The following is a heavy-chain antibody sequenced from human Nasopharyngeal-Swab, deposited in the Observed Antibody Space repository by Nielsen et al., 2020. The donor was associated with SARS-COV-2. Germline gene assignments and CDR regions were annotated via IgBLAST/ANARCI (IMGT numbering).Heavy chain of an antibody. CDR2: ISGRGGTT. J-gene: IGHJ4*02. D-gene: IGHD5-24*01. CDR1: GFTFSSYS. Sequence: GGSLRLSCAASGFTFSSYSMNWVRQAPGKGLEWVSTISGRGGTTYYADSVKGRFTISRDNAKNSLYLQMNSLRAEDTAVYYCARVVYGYNYPVDYWGQGTLVTVSS. CDR3: ARVVYGYNYPVDY. V-gene: IGHV3-21*01.